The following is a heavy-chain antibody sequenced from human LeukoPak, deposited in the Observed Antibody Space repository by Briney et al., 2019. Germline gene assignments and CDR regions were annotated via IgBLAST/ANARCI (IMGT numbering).Heavy chain of an antibody. Sequence: SETLSLTCTVSGGSISSYYWSWIRQPPGKGLEWIGYIYYSGSTNYNPSLKSRVTISVDTSKNRFSLKLSSVTAADTAVYYCARVLGYCSSTSCYAGYYYYYMDVWGKGTTVTVSS. CDR1: GGSISSYY. V-gene: IGHV4-59*01. D-gene: IGHD2-2*01. CDR3: ARVLGYCSSTSCYAGYYYYYMDV. J-gene: IGHJ6*03. CDR2: IYYSGST.